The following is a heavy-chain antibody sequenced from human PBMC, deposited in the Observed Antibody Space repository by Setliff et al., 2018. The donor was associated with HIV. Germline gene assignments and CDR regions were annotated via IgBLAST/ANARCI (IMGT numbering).Heavy chain of an antibody. CDR1: GFTFSNYA. V-gene: IGHV3-23*01. D-gene: IGHD3-22*01. CDR2: ILSTGERT. Sequence: GSLSLSCAASGFTFSNYAMSWVRQAPGEELEWVSAILSTGERTFYADSVKGRFTISRDNSKNTVYLQMNSLRAEDTAEYYCAKELAASGLGYFDSWGRGILVTVSS. J-gene: IGHJ4*02. CDR3: AKELAASGLGYFDS.